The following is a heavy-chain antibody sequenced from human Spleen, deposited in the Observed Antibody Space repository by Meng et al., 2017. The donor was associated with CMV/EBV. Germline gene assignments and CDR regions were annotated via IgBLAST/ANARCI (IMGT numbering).Heavy chain of an antibody. CDR1: GYTFTNYG. CDR2: ISPYDGP. V-gene: IGHV1-18*01. CDR3: ARDLEYCGSTSCFGDCFDP. D-gene: IGHD2-2*01. J-gene: IGHJ5*02. Sequence: ASVKVSCKASGYTFTNYGISWVRQAPGRGLEWIGWISPYDGPNYARNLRGRVTLTTDTSTTTAYMELRSLRSDDTAVYYCARDLEYCGSTSCFGDCFDPWGQGTLVTVSS.